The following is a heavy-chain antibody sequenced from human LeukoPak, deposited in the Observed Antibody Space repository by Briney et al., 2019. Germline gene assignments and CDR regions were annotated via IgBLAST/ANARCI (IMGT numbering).Heavy chain of an antibody. D-gene: IGHD3-3*01. J-gene: IGHJ4*02. CDR1: GYTFTGYY. CDR3: ARGNYDFWSGYRFDY. V-gene: IGHV1-2*02. Sequence: ASVKVSCKASGYTFTGYYMHWVRQAPGQGLEWMGWINPNSGGTNYAQKFQGRVTMTRDTSISTAYMELSRLRSDDTAVYYCARGNYDFWSGYRFDYWGQGTLATVSS. CDR2: INPNSGGT.